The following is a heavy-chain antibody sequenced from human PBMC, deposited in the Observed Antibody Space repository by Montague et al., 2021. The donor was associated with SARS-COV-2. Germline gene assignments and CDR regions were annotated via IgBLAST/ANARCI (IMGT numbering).Heavy chain of an antibody. CDR3: ARVPDYYDSSGYYFDGFDI. CDR2: INHSGSI. D-gene: IGHD3-22*01. J-gene: IGHJ3*02. Sequence: SETLSLTCDIYGGSFSGYYWSWIRQPPGKGLEWIGEINHSGSINYNPSLKSRVTISVDTSKNQFSLKLSSVTAADTAVYYCARVPDYYDSSGYYFDGFDIWGQGKMVTVAS. V-gene: IGHV4-34*01. CDR1: GGSFSGYY.